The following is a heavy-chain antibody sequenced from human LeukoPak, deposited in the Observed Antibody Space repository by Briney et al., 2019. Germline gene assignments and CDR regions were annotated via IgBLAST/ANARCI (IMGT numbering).Heavy chain of an antibody. CDR2: IYYSGIT. CDR3: ARWGSNMAREKGDH. CDR1: GGSISSSDW. V-gene: IGHV4-4*02. J-gene: IGHJ4*02. D-gene: IGHD3-10*01. Sequence: SGTLSLTCAVSGGSISSSDWWTWIRQPPGKGLEWIGYIYYSGITNYNPSLKTRVTILVDTSKNQFSLKLSPVTAADTAVYYCARWGSNMAREKGDHWGQGTLVTVSS.